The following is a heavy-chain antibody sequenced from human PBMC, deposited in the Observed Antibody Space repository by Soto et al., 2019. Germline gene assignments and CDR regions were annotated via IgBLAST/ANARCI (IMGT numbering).Heavy chain of an antibody. CDR3: ARYNWNYLYYYGMDV. Sequence: ASVKVSCKASGYTFTSYGISWVRQAPGQGLEWMGWISAYNGNTNYAQKLQGRVTMTTDTSTSTAYMELRSLRSDDTAVYYCARYNWNYLYYYGMDVWGQGPTVTVSS. D-gene: IGHD1-7*01. V-gene: IGHV1-18*01. CDR1: GYTFTSYG. CDR2: ISAYNGNT. J-gene: IGHJ6*02.